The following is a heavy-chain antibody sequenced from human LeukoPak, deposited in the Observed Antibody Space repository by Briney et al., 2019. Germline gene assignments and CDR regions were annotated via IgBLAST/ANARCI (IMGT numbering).Heavy chain of an antibody. Sequence: ASVKVSCEASGYTFTSYGISWVRQAPGQGLEWMGWISAYSGNTNYAQKLQGRVTMTTDTSTSTAYMELRSLRSDDTAVYYCARDTILSGYSSGWYYYYGMDVWGKGTTVTVSS. V-gene: IGHV1-18*04. CDR3: ARDTILSGYSSGWYYYYGMDV. D-gene: IGHD6-19*01. CDR1: GYTFTSYG. CDR2: ISAYSGNT. J-gene: IGHJ6*04.